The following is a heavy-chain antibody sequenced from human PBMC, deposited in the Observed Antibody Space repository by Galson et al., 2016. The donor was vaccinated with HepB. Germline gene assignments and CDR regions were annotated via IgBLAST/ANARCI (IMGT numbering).Heavy chain of an antibody. D-gene: IGHD3-3*01. V-gene: IGHV3-30*19. J-gene: IGHJ6*04. CDR1: GFTFSTFT. CDR3: ARSRADFWSVGYYDYGMDV. CDR2: IWSDGSKK. Sequence: SLRLSCAASGFTFSTFTIHWVRQAPGKGLEWVGVIWSDGSKKFYADSVKGRFTISRDNSKNTLYLQMNSLRAEDTAVYYCARSRADFWSVGYYDYGMDVWGKGTTVTVSS.